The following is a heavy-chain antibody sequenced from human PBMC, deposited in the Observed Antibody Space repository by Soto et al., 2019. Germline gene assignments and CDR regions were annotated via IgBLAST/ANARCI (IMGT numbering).Heavy chain of an antibody. V-gene: IGHV4-30-2*01. Sequence: QLQLQESGSGLVKPSQTLSLTCAVSGGSISSGGYSWSWIRQPPGKGLEWIGYIYHSGSTYYNPSLXSXVXIXLDRSKNQSSLKLSAVTAADTAVYYCARGSPVAPDYWGQGTLVTVSS. J-gene: IGHJ4*02. CDR1: GGSISSGGYS. CDR2: IYHSGST. D-gene: IGHD2-15*01. CDR3: ARGSPVAPDY.